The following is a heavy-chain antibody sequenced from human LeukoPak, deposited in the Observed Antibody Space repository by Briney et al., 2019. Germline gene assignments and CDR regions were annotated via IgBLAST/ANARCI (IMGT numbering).Heavy chain of an antibody. D-gene: IGHD2-8*01. CDR1: GGSFSGYY. CDR2: INHSGST. V-gene: IGHV4-34*01. J-gene: IGHJ5*02. CDR3: ARGVGNRVLMIRFDP. Sequence: ASETLSLTCAVYGGSFSGYYWSWIRQPPGKGLEWIGEINHSGSTNYNPSLKSRVTISVDTSKNQFSLKLSSVTAAGTAVYYCARGVGNRVLMIRFDPWGQGTLVTVSS.